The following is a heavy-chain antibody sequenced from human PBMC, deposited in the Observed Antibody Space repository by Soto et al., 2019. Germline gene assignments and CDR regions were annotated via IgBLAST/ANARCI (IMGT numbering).Heavy chain of an antibody. CDR2: ISYGGSA. V-gene: IGHV4-59*12. CDR3: ARSSTSANYFDY. CDR1: GGSISSYS. D-gene: IGHD2-2*01. Sequence: SETLSLTCTVSGGSISSYSWSWIRQPPGKAMEWIGYISYGGSANYNPSLKSRVTISVDTSKNQFSLKLSSVTAADTAVYYCARSSTSANYFDYWGQGTLVTVSS. J-gene: IGHJ4*02.